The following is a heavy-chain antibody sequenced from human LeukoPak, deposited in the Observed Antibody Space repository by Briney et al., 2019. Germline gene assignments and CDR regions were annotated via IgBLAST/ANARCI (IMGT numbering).Heavy chain of an antibody. CDR1: GFTFDDYA. Sequence: PGGSLRLSCAASGFTFDDYAMHWVRQAPGKGLEWVSGISWSSGSIGYADSVKGRFTISRDNAKNSLYLQMNSLRAEDTALYYCAKANYGLYFDYWGQGTLVTVSS. J-gene: IGHJ4*02. CDR3: AKANYGLYFDY. D-gene: IGHD3-10*01. CDR2: ISWSSGSI. V-gene: IGHV3-9*01.